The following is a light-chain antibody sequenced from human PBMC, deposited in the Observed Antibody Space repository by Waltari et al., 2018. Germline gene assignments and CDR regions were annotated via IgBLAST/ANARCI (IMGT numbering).Light chain of an antibody. J-gene: IGKJ3*01. Sequence: EIVLTQSPATLSLSPGERATLSCRASQSVSSSLAWYQQKPGQAPRLLIYGASSRATGIPDRFSGSGSGTDFTLTISSLEPEDFAVYYCQQYSNLPFTFGPGTKLDIK. CDR2: GAS. CDR1: QSVSSS. V-gene: IGKV3-15*01. CDR3: QQYSNLPFT.